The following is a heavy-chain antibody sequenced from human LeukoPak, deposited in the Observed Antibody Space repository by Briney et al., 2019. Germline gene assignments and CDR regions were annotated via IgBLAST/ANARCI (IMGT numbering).Heavy chain of an antibody. J-gene: IGHJ4*02. CDR3: ARDEGPYSSGWTMFDY. Sequence: ASVKGSCKGSGYTFTSSGISWVRQATGQGLVWIGWISAYNGNTNYAQKLQGGVTMTTDTSASTAYMELRSLRSDDTAVYYCARDEGPYSSGWTMFDYWGQGTLVTVSS. CDR2: ISAYNGNT. CDR1: GYTFTSSG. V-gene: IGHV1-18*01. D-gene: IGHD6-19*01.